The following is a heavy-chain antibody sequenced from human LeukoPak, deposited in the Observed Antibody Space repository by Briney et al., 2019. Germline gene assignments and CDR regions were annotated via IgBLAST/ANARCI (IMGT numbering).Heavy chain of an antibody. CDR3: AKGYGPYYYNYMDV. D-gene: IGHD4-17*01. J-gene: IGHJ6*03. CDR2: IAYDGTNK. CDR1: GFTFSRYG. Sequence: ARSLRLSCAASGFTFSRYGMHWVRQAPGKGLEWVAVIAYDGTNKYYADSVKGRFTISRDNSKNTLYLQTNSLRAEDTAVYYCAKGYGPYYYNYMDVWGKGTTVTVSS. V-gene: IGHV3-30*18.